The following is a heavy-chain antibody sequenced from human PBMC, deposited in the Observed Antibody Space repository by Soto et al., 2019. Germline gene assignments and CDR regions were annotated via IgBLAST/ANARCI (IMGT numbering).Heavy chain of an antibody. CDR2: IYSGGST. D-gene: IGHD2-2*01. J-gene: IGHJ4*02. CDR3: ARAFDCSSTSCPPPLDY. CDR1: GFTVSSNY. Sequence: GGSLRLSCAASGFTVSSNYMSWVRQAPGKGLEWVSVIYSGGSTYYADSVKGRFTISRDNSKNTLYLQMNSLRAEDTAVYYCARAFDCSSTSCPPPLDYWGQGTLVTVSS. V-gene: IGHV3-66*01.